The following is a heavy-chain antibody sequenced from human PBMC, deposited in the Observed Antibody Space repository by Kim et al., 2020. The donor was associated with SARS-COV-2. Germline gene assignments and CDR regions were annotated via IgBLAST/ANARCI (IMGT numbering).Heavy chain of an antibody. CDR2: ISSSSSYI. D-gene: IGHD1-26*01. Sequence: GGSLRLSCAASGFTFSSYSMNWVRQAPGKGLEWVSSISSSSSYIYYADSVKGRFTISRDNAKNSLYLQMNSLRAEDTAVYYCARGESFGELPDYWGQGTLVTVSS. J-gene: IGHJ4*02. V-gene: IGHV3-21*04. CDR1: GFTFSSYS. CDR3: ARGESFGELPDY.